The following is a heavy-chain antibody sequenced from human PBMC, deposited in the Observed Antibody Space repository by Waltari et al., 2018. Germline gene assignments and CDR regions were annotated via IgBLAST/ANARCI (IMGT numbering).Heavy chain of an antibody. CDR1: GFTVSSNH. CDR2: IYSDGST. Sequence: EVQLVESGGGLIQPGGSLRLSCAASGFTVSSNHMSWVRQAPGKGLGGVSVIYSDGSTSYADSVKSRFTISRDNSKNTLYLQMNSLRAEDTAVYYCAIDHPYEYMWGGFMTWGQGTLVTVSS. J-gene: IGHJ5*02. CDR3: AIDHPYEYMWGGFMT. V-gene: IGHV3-53*01. D-gene: IGHD3-16*01.